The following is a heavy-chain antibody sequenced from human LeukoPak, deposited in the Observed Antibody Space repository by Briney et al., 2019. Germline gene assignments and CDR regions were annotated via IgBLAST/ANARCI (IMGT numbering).Heavy chain of an antibody. CDR3: ARDPGSWAFDI. J-gene: IGHJ3*02. V-gene: IGHV4-59*11. CDR2: IYYSGST. Sequence: SETLSLTCTVSGGSINSHYWSWIRQPPGKGLEWIGYIYYSGSTNYNPSLKSRVTISVDTSENQFSLKLSSVTAADTAVYYCARDPGSWAFDIWGQGTMVTVSS. CDR1: GGSINSHY. D-gene: IGHD3-10*01.